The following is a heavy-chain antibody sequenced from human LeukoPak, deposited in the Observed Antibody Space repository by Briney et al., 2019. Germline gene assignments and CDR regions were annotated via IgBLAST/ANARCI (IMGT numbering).Heavy chain of an antibody. CDR1: GFTFSSYA. CDR2: IGGSGGST. CDR3: AKLVGPTGWGCFDY. Sequence: GGSLRLSCAASGFTFSSYAMSWVRQAPGKGLEWVSAIGGSGGSTYYADSVKGRFTISRDNSKNTLYLQMNSLRAEDTAVYYCAKLVGPTGWGCFDYWGQGTLVTVSS. V-gene: IGHV3-23*01. J-gene: IGHJ4*02. D-gene: IGHD1-26*01.